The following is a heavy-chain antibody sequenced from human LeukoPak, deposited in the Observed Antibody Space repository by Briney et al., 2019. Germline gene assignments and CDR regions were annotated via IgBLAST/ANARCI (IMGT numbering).Heavy chain of an antibody. CDR3: ARVRYYDSSGYSTELFDY. V-gene: IGHV3-20*04. CDR1: GFTFDDYG. CDR2: INWNGGST. D-gene: IGHD3-22*01. Sequence: GGSLRPSCAASGFTFDDYGMSWVRQAPGKGLEWVSGINWNGGSTGYADSVKGRFTISRDNAKNSLYLQMNSLRAEDTALYYCARVRYYDSSGYSTELFDYWGQGTLVTVSS. J-gene: IGHJ4*02.